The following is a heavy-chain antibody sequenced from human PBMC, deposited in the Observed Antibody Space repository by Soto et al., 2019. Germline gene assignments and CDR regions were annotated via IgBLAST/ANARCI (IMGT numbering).Heavy chain of an antibody. V-gene: IGHV1-2*02. Sequence: ASVKVSCKASGYTFTGHYMHWVRQVSGRRLEVLGWLKTDNGGTYYAPKFQGRVTFTRDTSKTTAYMEMSGLQSDDTAVYFCARDLCPLGSGSTCPTFGMDLWGQGNTVTVSS. CDR3: ARDLCPLGSGSTCPTFGMDL. CDR2: LKTDNGGT. J-gene: IGHJ6*02. CDR1: GYTFTGHY. D-gene: IGHD3-10*01.